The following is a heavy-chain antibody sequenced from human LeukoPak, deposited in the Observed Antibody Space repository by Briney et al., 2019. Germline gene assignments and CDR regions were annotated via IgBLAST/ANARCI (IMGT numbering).Heavy chain of an antibody. Sequence: SQTLSLTCAISGDSVSSNGAAWNWIRQSPSRGLEWLGRTYYRSKWYNDYAVSVKSRITINPDTSKNQFSLQLSSVTPEDTAVYYCARDQRGTTGTTWGGNWFDPWGQGTLVTVSS. CDR2: TYYRSKWYN. J-gene: IGHJ5*02. V-gene: IGHV6-1*01. CDR3: ARDQRGTTGTTWGGNWFDP. D-gene: IGHD1-1*01. CDR1: GDSVSSNGAA.